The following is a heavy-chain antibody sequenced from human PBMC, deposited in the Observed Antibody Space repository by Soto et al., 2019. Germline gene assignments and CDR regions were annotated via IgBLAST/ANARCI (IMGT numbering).Heavy chain of an antibody. J-gene: IGHJ4*02. Sequence: GSLRLSCVASVFIVSSNQMSWVRQAPGKGLEWVSVIYSGHTTYYADSVEGRFTISRDDSKSTLYLQMNSLRVEDTAVYYCVRGPSDHKLRLVEWPYGDYWGQGALVTVSS. D-gene: IGHD3-3*01. V-gene: IGHV3-53*01. CDR2: IYSGHTT. CDR3: VRGPSDHKLRLVEWPYGDY. CDR1: VFIVSSNQ.